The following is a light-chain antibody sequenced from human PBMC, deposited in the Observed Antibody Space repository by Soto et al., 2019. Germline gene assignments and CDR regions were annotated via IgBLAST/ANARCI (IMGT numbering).Light chain of an antibody. J-gene: IGKJ1*01. CDR1: QSVSSN. CDR2: GAS. V-gene: IGKV3-15*01. Sequence: EIVMTQSPATLSVSPGERATLSCRASQSVSSNLAWYQQKPGQAPRLLIYGASTRATGIPARFSGSGSGTEFTLTISSLQSEDFAVYYCQQYNNIGRETFGQGTKVEIK. CDR3: QQYNNIGRET.